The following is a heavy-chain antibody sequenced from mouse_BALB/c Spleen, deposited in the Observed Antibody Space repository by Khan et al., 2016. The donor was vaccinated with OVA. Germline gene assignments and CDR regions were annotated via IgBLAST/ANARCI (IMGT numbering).Heavy chain of an antibody. Sequence: EVELVESGGDFVKPGGSLKLSCAASGFTFSSFGMSWIRQTPDKRLEWVATISSGGSYTYYPDSVKGRFTISRDNAKNTLYLQMSSLKSEDTAMYYCARQYSNSFFEYWGQGTTLTVSS. CDR2: ISSGGSYT. J-gene: IGHJ2*01. D-gene: IGHD2-5*01. V-gene: IGHV5-6*01. CDR3: ARQYSNSFFEY. CDR1: GFTFSSFG.